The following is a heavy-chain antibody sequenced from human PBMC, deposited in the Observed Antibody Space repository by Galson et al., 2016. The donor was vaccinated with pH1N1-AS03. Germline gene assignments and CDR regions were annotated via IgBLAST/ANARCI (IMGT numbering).Heavy chain of an antibody. CDR2: ISNDGSNQ. CDR3: ARVNYATAFDY. V-gene: IGHV3-30*04. D-gene: IGHD2-2*01. J-gene: IGHJ4*02. Sequence: SLRLSCAASGFTFSNCAINWVRQAPGKGLEWVAVISNDGSNQYYADSVKGRFTISRDNSKSTLYLQMASLRTEDTAVYYCARVNYATAFDYWGQGTLVTVSS. CDR1: GFTFSNCA.